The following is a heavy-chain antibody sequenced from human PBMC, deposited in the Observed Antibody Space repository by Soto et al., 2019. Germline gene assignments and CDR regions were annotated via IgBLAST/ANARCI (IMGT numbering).Heavy chain of an antibody. CDR3: AKDVRSSSWAFDY. CDR1: GFTFSSYG. D-gene: IGHD6-13*01. CDR2: ISYDGSNK. Sequence: AGGSLRLSCAASGFTFSSYGMHWVRQAPGKGLEWVAVISYDGSNKYYADSVKGRFTISRDNSKNTLYLQMNSLRAEDTAVYYCAKDVRSSSWAFDYWGQGTLVTVSS. J-gene: IGHJ4*02. V-gene: IGHV3-30*18.